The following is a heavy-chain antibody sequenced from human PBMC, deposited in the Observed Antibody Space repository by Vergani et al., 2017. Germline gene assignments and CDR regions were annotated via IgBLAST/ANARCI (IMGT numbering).Heavy chain of an antibody. CDR3: ARVRWSSSSVNWFDP. CDR1: GGSFNTYY. CDR2: IYSTGST. D-gene: IGHD6-6*01. Sequence: QVQLEESGPGLVKPSETLSLTCTVSGGSFNTYYWSWIRQSPGKGLECIGYIYSTGSTNYNPSLNSRVTMSVDTSKNQFSLKLRSVTAADTAIYFCARVRWSSSSVNWFDPWGQGTLVTVSS. V-gene: IGHV4-59*13. J-gene: IGHJ5*02.